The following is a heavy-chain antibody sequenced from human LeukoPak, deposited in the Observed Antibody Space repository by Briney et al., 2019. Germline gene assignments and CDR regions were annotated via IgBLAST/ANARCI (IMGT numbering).Heavy chain of an antibody. CDR3: ARVRGAYTYYDFWSGYNIWFDP. J-gene: IGHJ5*02. D-gene: IGHD3-3*01. CDR2: INHSGST. V-gene: IGHV4-34*01. Sequence: PPETLSLTCAVYGGSFSGYYWSWIRQPPGKGLEWIGEINHSGSTNYNPSLKSRVTISVDTSKNQFSLKLSSVTAADTAVYCCARVRGAYTYYDFWSGYNIWFDPWGQGTLVTVSS. CDR1: GGSFSGYY.